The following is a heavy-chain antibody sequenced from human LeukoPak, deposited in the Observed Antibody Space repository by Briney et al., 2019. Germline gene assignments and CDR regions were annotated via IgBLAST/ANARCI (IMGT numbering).Heavy chain of an antibody. D-gene: IGHD3-10*01. V-gene: IGHV1-2*02. J-gene: IGHJ6*02. Sequence: ASVKVSCKASGYTFTGYYMHWVRQAPGQGLEWMGWINPNSGGTNYAQKFQGRVTMTRDTSISTAYMELSRLRSDDTAVYYCARPQVLLWFGELAMDVWGQGTTVTVSS. CDR2: INPNSGGT. CDR1: GYTFTGYY. CDR3: ARPQVLLWFGELAMDV.